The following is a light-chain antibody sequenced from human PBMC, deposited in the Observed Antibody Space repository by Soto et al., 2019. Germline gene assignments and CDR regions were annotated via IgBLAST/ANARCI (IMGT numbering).Light chain of an antibody. CDR1: QSVSSD. J-gene: IGKJ1*01. CDR2: GAS. CDR3: QQYNNWWT. V-gene: IGKV3-15*01. Sequence: PGERATLCCRASQSVSSDLFAWRQQPPRQAPRLLIYGASTRATGIYAWFSGSGSGTEFTLTISSLQSEDFGVYYCQQYNNWWTFGQGTKVDIK.